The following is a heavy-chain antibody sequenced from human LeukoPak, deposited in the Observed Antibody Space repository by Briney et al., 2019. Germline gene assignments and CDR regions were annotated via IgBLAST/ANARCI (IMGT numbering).Heavy chain of an antibody. V-gene: IGHV4-30-2*01. CDR1: GGSISSGGYS. CDR2: IYHSGST. CDR3: ARGRSNYYGMDV. Sequence: SQTLSLTCAVSGGSISSGGYSWSWIRQPPGKGLEWIGYIYHSGSTYYSPSLKSRVTMSVDTSKNLFSLKVSSVTAADTAVYYCARGRSNYYGMDVWGQGTTVTVSS. D-gene: IGHD1-26*01. J-gene: IGHJ6*02.